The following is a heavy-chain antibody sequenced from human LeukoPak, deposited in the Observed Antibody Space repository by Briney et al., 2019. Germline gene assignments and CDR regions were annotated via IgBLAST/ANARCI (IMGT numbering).Heavy chain of an antibody. D-gene: IGHD3-9*01. J-gene: IGHJ1*01. V-gene: IGHV3-43*01. Sequence: GGSLRLSCAASGFTLDDNSIYWVRQPPGKGLEWVSLISWNGAATYYADSVRGRFTVSRDNSRKSTFMEMNSLITGDSAMYYCAKVARNSSWPYFEHWGQGTLVTVSS. CDR1: GFTLDDNS. CDR2: ISWNGAAT. CDR3: AKVARNSSWPYFEH.